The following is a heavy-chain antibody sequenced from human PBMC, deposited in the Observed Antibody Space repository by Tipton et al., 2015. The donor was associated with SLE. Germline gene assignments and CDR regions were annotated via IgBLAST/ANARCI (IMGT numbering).Heavy chain of an antibody. CDR3: VRDTGVDIDY. Sequence: TLSLTCTISGGSISTYLWSWIRQPPGKGLEWIGYVYDSGSTNYNPSLKSRVTISVDTSKNQFSMNLSSVTAADTAVYYCVRDTGVDIDYWGQGILVTVSS. CDR1: GGSISTYL. D-gene: IGHD1-1*01. J-gene: IGHJ4*02. CDR2: VYDSGST. V-gene: IGHV4-59*01.